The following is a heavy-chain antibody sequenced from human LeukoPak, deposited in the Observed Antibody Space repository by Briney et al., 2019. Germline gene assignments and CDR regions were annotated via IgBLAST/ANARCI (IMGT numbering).Heavy chain of an antibody. V-gene: IGHV3-74*01. CDR1: GFTFSSYW. CDR2: IYRDGSNT. D-gene: IGHD3-16*01. J-gene: IGHJ6*02. CDR3: ARGGGLDV. Sequence: GGSLRLSCAASGFTFSSYWMSWVRQAPGKGLVWVSRIYRDGSNTDYADSVKGRFIISRDNVKNSLYLQMSNLRAEDTAVYFCARGGGLDVWGQGATVTVSS.